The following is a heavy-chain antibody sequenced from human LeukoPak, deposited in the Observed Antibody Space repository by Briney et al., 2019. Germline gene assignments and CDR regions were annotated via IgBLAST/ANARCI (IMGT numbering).Heavy chain of an antibody. V-gene: IGHV4-59*01. J-gene: IGHJ3*02. CDR1: GGSISSYY. D-gene: IGHD2-8*01. Sequence: SETLSLTCTVSGGSISSYYWSWIRQPPGKGLEWIGYIYYSGSTNYNPSLKSRVTISVDTSKNQFSLKLSSVTAADTAVYYCAREGVGYCTNGVCPPHAFDIWGQGTMVTVSS. CDR2: IYYSGST. CDR3: AREGVGYCTNGVCPPHAFDI.